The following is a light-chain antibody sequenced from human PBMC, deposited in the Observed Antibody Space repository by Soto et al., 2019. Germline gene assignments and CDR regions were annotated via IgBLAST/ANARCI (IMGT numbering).Light chain of an antibody. V-gene: IGKV1-27*01. J-gene: IGKJ1*01. CDR1: QGISNY. CDR3: QKYSSAPPWT. Sequence: DIQMTQSPSSLSASVGDRVTITCRASQGISNYLAWYQQKPGKVPKLLIYAASTLQSGVPSRFSGSGSGTDFTLVISSLQPEDVATYYCQKYSSAPPWTFGQGTKVEIK. CDR2: AAS.